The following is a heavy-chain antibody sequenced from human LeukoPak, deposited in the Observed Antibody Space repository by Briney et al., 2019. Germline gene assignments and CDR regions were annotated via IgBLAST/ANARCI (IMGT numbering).Heavy chain of an antibody. J-gene: IGHJ3*02. CDR3: AKDSAGFGEVHAFDI. D-gene: IGHD3-10*01. Sequence: PGGSLRLSCAASGFTFSSYGMNWVRQAPGKGLEWVAVISYDGSNKYYADSVKGRFTISRDNSKNTLYLQMNSLRAEDTAVYYCAKDSAGFGEVHAFDIWGQGTMVTVSS. CDR2: ISYDGSNK. CDR1: GFTFSSYG. V-gene: IGHV3-30*19.